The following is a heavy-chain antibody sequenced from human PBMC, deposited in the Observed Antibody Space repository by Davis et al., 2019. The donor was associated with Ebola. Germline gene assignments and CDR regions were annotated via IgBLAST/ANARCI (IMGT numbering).Heavy chain of an antibody. V-gene: IGHV4-59*08. J-gene: IGHJ6*02. Sequence: PSETLSLTCTASGGSISSYYWSWIRQPPGKGLEWIGYIYYSGSTNYNPSLKSRVTISVDTSKNQFSLKLSSVTAADTAVYYCAIGTENYYYYGMDVWGQGTTVTVSS. CDR1: GGSISSYY. D-gene: IGHD1-1*01. CDR2: IYYSGST. CDR3: AIGTENYYYYGMDV.